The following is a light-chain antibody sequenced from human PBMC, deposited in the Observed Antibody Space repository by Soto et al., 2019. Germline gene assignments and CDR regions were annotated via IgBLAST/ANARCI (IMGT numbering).Light chain of an antibody. CDR2: DAS. V-gene: IGKV3-11*01. CDR3: QQRSDWPST. Sequence: EIVLTQSPATLSLSPGDRATLSCRASQSVSSYLAWYQQKPCQAPRLLIYDASNRADGIPARFSGSGSGTDCTLTITSLEPEDVAVYYCQQRSDWPSTFGGGTKVEIK. J-gene: IGKJ4*01. CDR1: QSVSSY.